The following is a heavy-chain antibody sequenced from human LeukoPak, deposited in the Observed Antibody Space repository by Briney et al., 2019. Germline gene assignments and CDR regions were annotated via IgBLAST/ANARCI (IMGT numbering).Heavy chain of an antibody. D-gene: IGHD6-19*01. Sequence: GGSLRLSCAASGFTSSSYGMHWVRQAPGKGLEWVAVIWYDGSNKYYADSVKGRFTISRDNSKNTLYLQMNSLRAEDTAVYYCARDTEGIAVAGTADYWGQGTLVTVSS. V-gene: IGHV3-33*01. CDR2: IWYDGSNK. J-gene: IGHJ4*02. CDR1: GFTSSSYG. CDR3: ARDTEGIAVAGTADY.